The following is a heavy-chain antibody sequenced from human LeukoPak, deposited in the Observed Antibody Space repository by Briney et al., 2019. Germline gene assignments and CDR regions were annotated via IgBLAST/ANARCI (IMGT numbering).Heavy chain of an antibody. CDR2: INSDGRMT. Sequence: GGSLRLSCAASGFTIRNYRMHWVRQAPGKGLVWVSCINSDGRMTTYADSVKGRFTISRDNAKNTLYLQLNNLRAEDAAVYYCGRYYASGEIDYWGQGTLVTVSS. CDR3: GRYYASGEIDY. V-gene: IGHV3-74*03. J-gene: IGHJ4*02. CDR1: GFTIRNYR. D-gene: IGHD3-10*01.